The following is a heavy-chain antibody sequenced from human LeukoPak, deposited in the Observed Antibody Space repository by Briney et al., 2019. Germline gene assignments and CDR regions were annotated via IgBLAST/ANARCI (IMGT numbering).Heavy chain of an antibody. V-gene: IGHV4-39*01. CDR1: GFTFSSYG. J-gene: IGHJ5*02. CDR3: ARLNVPGWFDP. Sequence: GSLRLSCAASGFTFSSYGMHWVRQAPGKGLEWIGTIYYSGSTYYNRTLKSRLTISVDTSKNQFSLNLMSVTAADTAVYYCARLNVPGWFDPWGQGTLVTVSS. CDR2: IYYSGST.